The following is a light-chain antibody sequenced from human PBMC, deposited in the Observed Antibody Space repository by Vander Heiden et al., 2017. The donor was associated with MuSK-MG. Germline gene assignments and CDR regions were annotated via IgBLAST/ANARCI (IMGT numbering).Light chain of an antibody. CDR1: QSVSSY. CDR3: QQRSNWSPT. Sequence: EIVLTQSPATLSLSPGERATLSCRASQSVSSYLAWYQQKPGQAPRLLNYDVSNRATDIPARFSGSGSGTDFTLTISSLEPEDFAVYYCQQRSNWSPTFGGGTKVKIK. V-gene: IGKV3-11*01. J-gene: IGKJ4*01. CDR2: DVS.